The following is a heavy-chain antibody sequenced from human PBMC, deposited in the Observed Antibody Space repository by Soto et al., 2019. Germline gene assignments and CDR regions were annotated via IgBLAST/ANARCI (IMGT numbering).Heavy chain of an antibody. J-gene: IGHJ5*02. CDR3: ARDKLFNCSGGRCPRWFDP. Sequence: PSETLSLSCTVAGGSIKSGDLCWSRKRQPPGKGLEWIGYIYYSGITNHNPSLKSRVTISVDTSKNQFSLKLSSVTAADTAVYYCARDKLFNCSGGRCPRWFDPWGQGTLVTVSS. CDR1: GGSIKSGDLC. V-gene: IGHV4-61*08. D-gene: IGHD2-15*01. CDR2: IYYSGIT.